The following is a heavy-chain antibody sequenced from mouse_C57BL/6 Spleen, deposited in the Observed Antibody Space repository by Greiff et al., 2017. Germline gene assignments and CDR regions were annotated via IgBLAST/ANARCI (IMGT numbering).Heavy chain of an antibody. V-gene: IGHV1-82*01. CDR1: GYAFSSSW. D-gene: IGHD2-4*01. CDR2: IYPGDGYT. CDR3: ARWGDDYCPYYAMDY. J-gene: IGHJ4*01. Sequence: VQLQESGPELVKPGASVKISCKASGYAFSSSWMNWVKQRPGKGLEWIGRIYPGDGYTNYNWKFKGKATLTADKSSSTAYMQLSSMTSEDVAVYFCARWGDDYCPYYAMDYWGQGTSVTVSS.